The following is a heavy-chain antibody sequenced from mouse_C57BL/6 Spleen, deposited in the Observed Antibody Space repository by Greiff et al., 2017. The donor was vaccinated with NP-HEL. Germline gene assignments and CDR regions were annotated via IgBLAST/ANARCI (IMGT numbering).Heavy chain of an antibody. D-gene: IGHD1-2*01. CDR2: IDPSDSYT. V-gene: IGHV1-69*01. J-gene: IGHJ4*01. CDR3: ARAGKYGEGAMDD. Sequence: VQLQQPGAELVMPGASVKLSCKASGYTFTSYWMHWVKQRPGQGLEWIGVIDPSDSYTNYNQKFKSKSTFTVDKSSSTAYMQLSSLTSEDSAVYYCARAGKYGEGAMDDWGQGTSVTVSS. CDR1: GYTFTSYW.